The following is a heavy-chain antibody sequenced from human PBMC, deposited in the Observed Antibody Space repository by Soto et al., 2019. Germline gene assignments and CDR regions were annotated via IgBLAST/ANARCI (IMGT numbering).Heavy chain of an antibody. V-gene: IGHV3-15*01. CDR2: IKSKTDGGTT. D-gene: IGHD3-10*01. CDR3: TTDGRPMVPDYYYYGMDV. CDR1: GFTFSNAW. J-gene: IGHJ6*02. Sequence: GGSLRLSCAASGFTFSNAWMSWVRQAPGKGLEWVGRIKSKTDGGTTGYAAPVKGRFTISRDDSKNTLYLQMNSLKTEDTAVYYCTTDGRPMVPDYYYYGMDVWGQGTTVTVSS.